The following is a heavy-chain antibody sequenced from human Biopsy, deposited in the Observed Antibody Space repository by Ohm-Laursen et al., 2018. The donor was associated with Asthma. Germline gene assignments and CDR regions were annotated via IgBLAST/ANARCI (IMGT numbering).Heavy chain of an antibody. CDR3: TRTTVTTPFDY. CDR1: GFTVSTNG. J-gene: IGHJ4*02. CDR2: IYSGGGT. Sequence: SLRLSCSASGFTVSTNGMSWVRQPPGKGLEWVSVIYSGGGTYYADSVKGRFTISRDNSKNTLYLQMNSLGAEDTAVYYCTRTTVTTPFDYWGQGTLVTVSS. V-gene: IGHV3-53*03. D-gene: IGHD4-17*01.